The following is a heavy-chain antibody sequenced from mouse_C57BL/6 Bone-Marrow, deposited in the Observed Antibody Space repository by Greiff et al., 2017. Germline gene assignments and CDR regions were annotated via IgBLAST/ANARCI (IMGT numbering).Heavy chain of an antibody. V-gene: IGHV1-64*01. CDR3: ARRGSAWFAY. CDR2: IHPNSGST. CDR1: GYTFTSYW. Sequence: QVQLQQPGAELVKPGASVKLSCKASGYTFTSYWMHWVKQRPGQGLEWIGMIHPNSGSTNYNEKFKSKATLPLDKSSSTAYMQLSSLTSEDSAVYYCARRGSAWFAYWGQGTLVTVSA. J-gene: IGHJ3*01.